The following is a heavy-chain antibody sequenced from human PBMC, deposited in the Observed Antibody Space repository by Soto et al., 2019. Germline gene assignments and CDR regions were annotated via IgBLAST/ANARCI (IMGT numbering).Heavy chain of an antibody. CDR3: ARGEERVATPSGY. J-gene: IGHJ4*02. CDR2: IYYSGST. Sequence: QVQLQESGPGLVKPSETLSLTCTVSGGSISSYYWSWIRQPPGKGREWIGYIYYSGSTNYNPSLQTRVTISVDTSKNQFSLKLSSVTAADTAVYYCARGEERVATPSGYWGQGTLVTVSS. D-gene: IGHD2-15*01. V-gene: IGHV4-59*01. CDR1: GGSISSYY.